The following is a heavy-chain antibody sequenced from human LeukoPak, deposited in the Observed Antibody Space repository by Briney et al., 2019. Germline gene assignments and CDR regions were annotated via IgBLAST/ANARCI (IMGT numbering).Heavy chain of an antibody. D-gene: IGHD1-1*01. CDR1: GGSLSSFY. V-gene: IGHV4-59*01. CDR3: ARVEPPAYYYGMDV. Sequence: SETLSLTCTVSGGSLSSFYWSWIRQPPGKGLEWIGHIYFSGSTNYNASLQSRVTISVDTSKNQFSLNLKSVTAADTAVYYCARVEPPAYYYGMDVWGQGTTVIVSS. CDR2: IYFSGST. J-gene: IGHJ6*02.